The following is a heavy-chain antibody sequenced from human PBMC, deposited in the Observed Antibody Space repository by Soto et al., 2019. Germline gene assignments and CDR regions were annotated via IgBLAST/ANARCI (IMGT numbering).Heavy chain of an antibody. Sequence: PSDTLSLTGTVAGGAISSYYWIWIRQPPGKGLEWIGYIYYSGSTNYNPSLKSRVTISVDTSKNQFSLKLRSVTAADTAVYYCARGSISGSYFYTSYYYYGMDVWGQGTTVTVSS. CDR2: IYYSGST. D-gene: IGHD1-26*01. CDR1: GGAISSYY. J-gene: IGHJ6*02. V-gene: IGHV4-59*07. CDR3: ARGSISGSYFYTSYYYYGMDV.